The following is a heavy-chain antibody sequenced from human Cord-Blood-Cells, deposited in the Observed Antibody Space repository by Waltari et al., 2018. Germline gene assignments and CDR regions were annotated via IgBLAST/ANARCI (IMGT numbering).Heavy chain of an antibody. CDR1: GGSISSSSYY. CDR2: IYYSGST. D-gene: IGHD4-17*01. J-gene: IGHJ4*02. V-gene: IGHV4-39*01. CDR3: ASRLIYGDYVGPDY. Sequence: QLQLQESGPGLVKPSETLSLTCTVSGGSISSSSYYWGWFRQPPGKGLEWIGSIYYSGSTYYNPSLKSRVTISVDTSKNQFSLKLSSVTAADTAVYYCASRLIYGDYVGPDYWGQGTLVTVSS.